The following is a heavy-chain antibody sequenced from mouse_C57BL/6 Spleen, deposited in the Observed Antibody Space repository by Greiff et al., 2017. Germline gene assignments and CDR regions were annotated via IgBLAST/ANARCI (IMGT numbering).Heavy chain of an antibody. D-gene: IGHD1-1*01. J-gene: IGHJ1*03. V-gene: IGHV1-81*01. Sequence: QVLLQQSGAELARPGASVKLSCKASGYTFTSYGISWVKQRTGQGLEWIGEIYPRSGNTYYNEKFKGKATLTADKSSSTAYMELRSLTSEDSAVYFCARVDGSRSWYFDVWGTGTTVTVSS. CDR3: ARVDGSRSWYFDV. CDR2: IYPRSGNT. CDR1: GYTFTSYG.